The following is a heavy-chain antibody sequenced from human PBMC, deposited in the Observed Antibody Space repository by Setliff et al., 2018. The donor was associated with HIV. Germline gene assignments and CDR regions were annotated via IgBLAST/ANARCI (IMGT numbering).Heavy chain of an antibody. D-gene: IGHD6-6*01. Sequence: SETLSLTCAVYGGSFSGYYWSWIRQPPGKGLEWIGYIYYSGSTNYNPSLKSRVTISVDTSKKQISLKVKSVTAADTAVYYCARHVGYSSSSLDYWGQGTLVTVSS. V-gene: IGHV4-59*08. CDR3: ARHVGYSSSSLDY. CDR2: IYYSGST. J-gene: IGHJ4*02. CDR1: GGSFSGYY.